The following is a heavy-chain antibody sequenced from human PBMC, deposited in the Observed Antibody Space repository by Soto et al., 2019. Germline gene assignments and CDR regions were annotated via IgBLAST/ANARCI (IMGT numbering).Heavy chain of an antibody. CDR2: ISGSGGTT. J-gene: IGHJ4*02. D-gene: IGHD2-2*01. CDR1: GFTFSSNA. CDR3: TTDWKSRGAPAVLTEDY. V-gene: IGHV3-23*01. Sequence: PGGSLRLSCIGSGFTFSSNAMSWVRQAPGKGLEWVSAISGSGGTTYYADSVKGRFAVSRDNSNNTLYLQMNSLRAEDTAVYYCTTDWKSRGAPAVLTEDYWGRGALVTVSS.